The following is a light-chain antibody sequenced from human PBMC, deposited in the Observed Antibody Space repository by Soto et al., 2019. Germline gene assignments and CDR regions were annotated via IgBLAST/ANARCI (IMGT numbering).Light chain of an antibody. CDR1: KDIRNV. CDR2: AAS. J-gene: IGKJ1*01. CDR3: LQDYNYPRT. Sequence: AIQMTQSPSSLSASVGDRVTITYRAGKDIRNVLGWFQQKPGKAPKLLISAASFLQSGVPSRFSGSGSGTDFTLTISSLQPEDFATYYCLQDYNYPRTFGQGTKVDIK. V-gene: IGKV1-6*01.